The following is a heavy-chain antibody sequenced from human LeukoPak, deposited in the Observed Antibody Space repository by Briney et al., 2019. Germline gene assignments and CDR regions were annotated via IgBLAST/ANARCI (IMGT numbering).Heavy chain of an antibody. CDR3: ARVDYGDYIDY. CDR1: GGSISSYY. Sequence: PSETLSLTCTVSGGSISSYYWSWIRQPPGKGLEWIGYIYYSGSTNYNPSLKSRVTISVDTSKNQFSLKLSSVTAAGTAVYYCARVDYGDYIDYWGQGTLVTVSS. V-gene: IGHV4-59*01. J-gene: IGHJ4*02. CDR2: IYYSGST. D-gene: IGHD4-17*01.